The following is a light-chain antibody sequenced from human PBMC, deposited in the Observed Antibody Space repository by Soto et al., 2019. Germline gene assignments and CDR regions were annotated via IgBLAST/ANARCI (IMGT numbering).Light chain of an antibody. J-gene: IGKJ1*01. CDR3: QQYETFSGT. CDR1: QHINSW. Sequence: DIQMTQSPSTLSASVGDRVTITCRASQHINSWLACYQQKPGKAPNLLIYEASSLESGVPSRFGGSGSGTKFTLTIASLQPDDFATYYCQQYETFSGTFGPGTKVDNK. V-gene: IGKV1-5*03. CDR2: EAS.